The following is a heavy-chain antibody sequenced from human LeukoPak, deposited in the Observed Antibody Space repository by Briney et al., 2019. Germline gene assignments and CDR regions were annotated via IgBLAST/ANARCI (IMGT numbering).Heavy chain of an antibody. V-gene: IGHV1-46*01. J-gene: IGHJ4*02. CDR2: INPSGGST. D-gene: IGHD3-10*01. CDR1: GYTFTSYY. Sequence: ASVKVSCKASGYTFTSYYMHWVRQAPGQGLEWMGIINPSGGSTSYAQKFQGRVTMTRDTSTSTVYMELSSLRSEDTAVYYCASASGGYYGSAYWGQGTLVTVSS. CDR3: ASASGGYYGSAY.